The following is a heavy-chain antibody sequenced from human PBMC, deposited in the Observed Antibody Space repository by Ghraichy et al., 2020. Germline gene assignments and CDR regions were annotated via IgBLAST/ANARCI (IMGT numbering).Heavy chain of an antibody. CDR1: GFTFSSYD. J-gene: IGHJ6*02. D-gene: IGHD1-7*01. Sequence: GGSLRLSCAASGFTFSSYDMHWVRQATGKGLEWVSAIGTAGDTYYPGSVKGRFTISRENAKNSLYLQMNSLRAGDTAVYYCARSPETGTTLRAGGMDVWGQGTTVTVSS. V-gene: IGHV3-13*01. CDR3: ARSPETGTTLRAGGMDV. CDR2: IGTAGDT.